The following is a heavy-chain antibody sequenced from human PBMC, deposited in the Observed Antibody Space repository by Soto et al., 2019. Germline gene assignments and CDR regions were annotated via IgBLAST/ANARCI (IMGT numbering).Heavy chain of an antibody. CDR2: IYYSGST. V-gene: IGHV4-59*08. Sequence: TSETLSLTCTVSGGSISSYYWSWIRQPPGKGLEWIGYIYYSGSTNYNPSLKSRVTISVDTSKNQFSLKLSSVTAADTAVYYCARLWFGEPVDYWGQGTLVTVSS. CDR3: ARLWFGEPVDY. D-gene: IGHD3-10*01. CDR1: GGSISSYY. J-gene: IGHJ4*02.